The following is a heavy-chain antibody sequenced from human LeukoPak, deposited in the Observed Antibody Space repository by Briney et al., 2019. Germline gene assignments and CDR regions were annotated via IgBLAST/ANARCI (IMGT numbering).Heavy chain of an antibody. CDR1: AGTFSSYA. Sequence: SVKVSCKASAGTFSSYAISWVRQAPGQGLEWMGGIIPIFGTANYAQKFQGRVTITADESTSTAYMELSSLRSEDTAVYYCARGGDGVVVPAAISAFDIWGQGTMVTVSS. V-gene: IGHV1-69*13. J-gene: IGHJ3*02. CDR3: ARGGDGVVVPAAISAFDI. CDR2: IIPIFGTA. D-gene: IGHD2-2*01.